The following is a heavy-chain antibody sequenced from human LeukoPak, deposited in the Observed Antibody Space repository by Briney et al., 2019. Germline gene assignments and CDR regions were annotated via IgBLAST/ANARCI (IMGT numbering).Heavy chain of an antibody. J-gene: IGHJ4*02. CDR1: GGSISSDY. CDR2: IYYSGST. Sequence: PSETLSLTCTVSGGSISSDYWSWIRQPPGKGLEWIGYIYYSGSTNYNPSLKSRVTISVDTSMKHFSLKLSSVTAADTAVYYCARTSLGGWNDGVHFDYWGQGTLVTVSS. V-gene: IGHV4-59*08. CDR3: ARTSLGGWNDGVHFDY. D-gene: IGHD1-1*01.